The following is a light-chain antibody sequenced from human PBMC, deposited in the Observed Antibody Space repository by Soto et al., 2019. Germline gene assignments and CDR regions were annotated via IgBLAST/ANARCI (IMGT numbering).Light chain of an antibody. CDR2: ATS. CDR3: QRYGSSVTWT. Sequence: EIVLTQSPGTLSLSPGERATLSCRASQSVSSSYLAWYQQKPGQAPRLLMYATSRRATGIPDRFSGSGSGTDFTLTISRLEPEDFAVYYCQRYGSSVTWTFGQGTRWISN. V-gene: IGKV3-20*01. CDR1: QSVSSSY. J-gene: IGKJ1*01.